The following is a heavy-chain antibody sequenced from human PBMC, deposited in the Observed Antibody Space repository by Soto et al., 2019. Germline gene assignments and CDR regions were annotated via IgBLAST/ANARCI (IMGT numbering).Heavy chain of an antibody. D-gene: IGHD6-19*01. CDR3: ARGVLRAAVAVLKFDP. Sequence: GASAKVSCKASGYTFTSYGISWVRQAPGQGLEWMGWISAYNGNTNYAQKLQGRVTMTTDTSTSTAYMELSRLRSDDTAVYYCARGVLRAAVAVLKFDPWGQGTLVTVSS. CDR2: ISAYNGNT. V-gene: IGHV1-18*01. CDR1: GYTFTSYG. J-gene: IGHJ5*02.